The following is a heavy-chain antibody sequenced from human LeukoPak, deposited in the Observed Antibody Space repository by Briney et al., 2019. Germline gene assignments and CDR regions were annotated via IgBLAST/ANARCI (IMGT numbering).Heavy chain of an antibody. J-gene: IGHJ6*03. D-gene: IGHD4-11*01. Sequence: SETLSLTCTVSGGSISSSSYYWGWIRQPPGKGLECIGSIYYSGSTYYNPSLKSRVTISVDTSKNQFSLKLSSVTAADTAVYYCARERRGYSNYFGSGGYYYYMDVWGKGTTVTVSS. CDR1: GGSISSSSYY. CDR2: IYYSGST. CDR3: ARERRGYSNYFGSGGYYYYMDV. V-gene: IGHV4-39*07.